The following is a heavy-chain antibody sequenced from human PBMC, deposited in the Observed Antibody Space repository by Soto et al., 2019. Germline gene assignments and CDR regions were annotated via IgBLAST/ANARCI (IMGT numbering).Heavy chain of an antibody. Sequence: EVQLLESGGGLVQPGGSLRLSCGVSGFTFNDFEMNWVRQAPGKGLEWLAYIDGSGTTKKYADSVRGRFTISRDNPNNSLFLQMSSRSAADTAIYYCARGFGRFNYGGQGTLVSVSS. CDR3: ARGFGRFNY. CDR1: GFTFNDFE. J-gene: IGHJ4*02. D-gene: IGHD3-10*01. V-gene: IGHV3-48*03. CDR2: IDGSGTTK.